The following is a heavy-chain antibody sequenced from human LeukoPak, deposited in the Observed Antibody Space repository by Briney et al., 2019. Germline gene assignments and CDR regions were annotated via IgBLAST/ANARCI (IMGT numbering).Heavy chain of an antibody. CDR1: GFTFSSYW. V-gene: IGHV3-74*01. CDR3: ARGGYSYGIDY. J-gene: IGHJ4*02. CDR2: INSDGSST. D-gene: IGHD5-18*01. Sequence: PGGSLRLSCAASGFTFSSYWMHWVRHAPGKGLVWVSRINSDGSSTSYADSVKGRFTISRDNAKNTLYLQMNSLRAEDTAVYYCARGGYSYGIDYWGQGTLVTVSS.